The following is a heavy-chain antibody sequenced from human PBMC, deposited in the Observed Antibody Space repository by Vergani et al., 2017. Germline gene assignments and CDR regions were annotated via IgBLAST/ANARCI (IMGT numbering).Heavy chain of an antibody. CDR3: ATQGGTGILPNYFDY. V-gene: IGHV5-51*01. J-gene: IGHJ4*02. CDR2: IYPGDSDT. CDR1: GYTFTNYW. Sequence: EVRLVQSGPEVKKPGESVKISCETSGYTFTNYWVAWVRQRPGKGLEWMGLIYPGDSDTRYSPSFQGQVTISADKSISTAYLQWSSLKASDTAMYYCATQGGTGILPNYFDYWGQGTLVTVSS. D-gene: IGHD7-27*01.